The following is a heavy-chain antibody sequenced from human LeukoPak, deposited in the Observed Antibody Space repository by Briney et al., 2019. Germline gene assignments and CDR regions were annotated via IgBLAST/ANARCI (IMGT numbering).Heavy chain of an antibody. V-gene: IGHV3-23*01. Sequence: PGGSLRLSCAASGFTFSIYSVNWVRQAPGKWLEWVSAISGSGGSTYYADSVKGRFTISRDNSKNTLYLQMNSLRAEDTAVFYCAKGDRVAARPSDYWGQGTLVTVSS. J-gene: IGHJ4*02. CDR1: GFTFSIYS. D-gene: IGHD6-6*01. CDR2: ISGSGGST. CDR3: AKGDRVAARPSDY.